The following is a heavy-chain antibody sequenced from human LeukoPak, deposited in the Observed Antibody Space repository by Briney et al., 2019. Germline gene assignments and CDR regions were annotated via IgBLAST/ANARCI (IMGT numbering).Heavy chain of an antibody. CDR1: GVSISNFY. CDR2: IYTGGIT. Sequence: SETLSLTCTVSGVSISNFYLIWIRQPAGKGLEWIGRIYTGGITIYNPSLNIRLTISVDTSKNQFSLKLSSVTDADTDVYYCERARGSDGSDQLDPWGQGTLVTVSS. J-gene: IGHJ5*02. V-gene: IGHV4-4*07. CDR3: ERARGSDGSDQLDP. D-gene: IGHD3-10*01.